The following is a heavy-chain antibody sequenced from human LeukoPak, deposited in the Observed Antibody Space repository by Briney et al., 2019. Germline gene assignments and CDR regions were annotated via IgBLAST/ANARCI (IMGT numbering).Heavy chain of an antibody. D-gene: IGHD4-17*01. V-gene: IGHV1-18*01. CDR1: GYTFTSYG. CDR3: ASHKYDYGVLGFDY. J-gene: IGHJ4*02. Sequence: GASVKVSCKASGYTFTSYGISWVRQAPGQGLEWMGWISAYNGNTNYAQKLQGRVTMTTDTSTSTAYMELRSLRSDDTAVYYCASHKYDYGVLGFDYWGQGTLVTVSS. CDR2: ISAYNGNT.